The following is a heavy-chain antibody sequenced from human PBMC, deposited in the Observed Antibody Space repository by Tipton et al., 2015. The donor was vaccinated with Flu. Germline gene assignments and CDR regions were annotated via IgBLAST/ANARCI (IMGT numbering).Heavy chain of an antibody. CDR3: AGGGGNFGSANYLTLDS. J-gene: IGHJ4*02. CDR2: IYTIRST. CDR1: GVSINSGSYY. D-gene: IGHD3-10*01. V-gene: IGHV4-61*09. Sequence: LRLSCNVSGVSINSGSYYWTWIRPPAGKGLEWIGHIYTIRSTKYHPSLKSRVTISINASRNQFFLNLNSVTAADTAVYYCAGGGGNFGSANYLTLDSWGQGILVTFSS.